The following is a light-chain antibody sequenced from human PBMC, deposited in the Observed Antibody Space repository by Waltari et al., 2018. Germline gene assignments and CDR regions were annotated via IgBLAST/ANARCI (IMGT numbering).Light chain of an antibody. CDR2: DVT. CDR3: LSYTRNDWV. Sequence: QSALTQPRSVSGSPGQSVTFACTGTPIGGDVYDYVSWYQQPPDKPPKLILYDVTKRPSGVPDRFSGSKSGNTASLTISGLQPEDEANYYCLSYTRNDWVFGGGTKLTVL. V-gene: IGLV2-11*01. CDR1: PIGGDVYDY. J-gene: IGLJ3*02.